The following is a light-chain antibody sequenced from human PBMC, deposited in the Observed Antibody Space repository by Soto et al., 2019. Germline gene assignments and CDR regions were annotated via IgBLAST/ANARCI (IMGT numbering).Light chain of an antibody. J-gene: IGLJ1*01. CDR1: SSDVGGYNY. CDR3: SSYTSTSTLDV. CDR2: EGN. V-gene: IGLV2-14*01. Sequence: QSALTQPASVSGSPGQSITISCTGTSSDVGGYNYVSWYQQHPGKAPKLMIYEGNKRPSGVSNRFSGSKSGNTASLTISGLQAEDEADYYCSSYTSTSTLDVFGTGTKLTVL.